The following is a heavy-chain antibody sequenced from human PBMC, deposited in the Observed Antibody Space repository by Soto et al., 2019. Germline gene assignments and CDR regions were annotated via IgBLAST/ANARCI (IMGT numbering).Heavy chain of an antibody. D-gene: IGHD6-6*01. Sequence: PGGSLRLSCAASGFTFSSYSMNWVRQAPGKGLEWVSYISSSSSTIYYADSVKGRFTISRDNAKNSLYLQMNSLRDEDTAVYYCSRPEYSSSSYGMDVWGQGTTVTV. CDR2: ISSSSSTI. CDR3: SRPEYSSSSYGMDV. CDR1: GFTFSSYS. J-gene: IGHJ6*02. V-gene: IGHV3-48*02.